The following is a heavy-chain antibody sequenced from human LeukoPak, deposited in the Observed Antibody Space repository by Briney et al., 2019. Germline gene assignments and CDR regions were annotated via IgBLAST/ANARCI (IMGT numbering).Heavy chain of an antibody. D-gene: IGHD2-2*01. CDR1: GFTFSSYA. CDR2: ISGSGGST. CDR3: AKGLGSTRYGMDV. J-gene: IGHJ6*02. V-gene: IGHV3-23*01. Sequence: GGSLRLSCAASGFTFSSYAMSWVRQAPGKGLEWVSAISGSGGSTYYADSVKGRFTISRDNSKSTLYLQMNSLRAEDTAVYYCAKGLGSTRYGMDVWGQGTTVTVSS.